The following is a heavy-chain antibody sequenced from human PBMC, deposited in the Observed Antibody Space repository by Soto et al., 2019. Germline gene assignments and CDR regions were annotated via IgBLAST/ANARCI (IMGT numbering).Heavy chain of an antibody. CDR2: IYPYDSDS. Sequence: GESLKISCKGSGYKFTTYWIGWVRQMPGKGLEWMAIIYPYDSDSRFSPSFQGQVTISADKSISTAYLQWSSLKASDTAIYYWVATYGDYLDYWGQGTLVTVSS. V-gene: IGHV5-51*01. J-gene: IGHJ4*02. D-gene: IGHD4-17*01. CDR3: VATYGDYLDY. CDR1: GYKFTTYW.